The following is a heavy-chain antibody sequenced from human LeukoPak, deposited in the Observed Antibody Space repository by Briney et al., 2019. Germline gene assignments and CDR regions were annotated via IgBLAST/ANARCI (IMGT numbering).Heavy chain of an antibody. CDR2: FDPEDGKT. CDR3: ARGKAVAGDVFDI. J-gene: IGHJ3*02. CDR1: GYTLTELS. D-gene: IGHD6-19*01. Sequence: ASVKVSCKVSGYTLTELSMHWVRQAPGEGLEWMGGFDPEDGKTIYAQKFQGRVTMTEDTSTDTAYMELRSLRSEDTAVYYCARGKAVAGDVFDIWGQGTMVTVSS. V-gene: IGHV1-24*01.